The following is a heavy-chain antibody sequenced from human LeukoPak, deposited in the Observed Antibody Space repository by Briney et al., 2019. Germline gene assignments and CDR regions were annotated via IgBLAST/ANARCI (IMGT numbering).Heavy chain of an antibody. CDR1: GYTFTGYY. J-gene: IGHJ4*02. V-gene: IGHV1-2*04. D-gene: IGHD3-22*01. CDR3: ARLDDSSGYYDY. CDR2: INPNSGAT. Sequence: ASVKVSCKASGYTFTGYYMHWVRQAPGQGLEWMGWINPNSGATNYAQKFQGWVTMTRDTSISTAYMELSRLRSDDTAVYYCARLDDSSGYYDYWGQGTLVTVSS.